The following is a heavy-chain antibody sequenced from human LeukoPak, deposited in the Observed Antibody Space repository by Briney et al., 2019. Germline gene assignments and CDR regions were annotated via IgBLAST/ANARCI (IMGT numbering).Heavy chain of an antibody. CDR2: ISSSSSYI. CDR3: TRDPRHFDS. V-gene: IGHV3-21*01. CDR1: GFTFSSYS. Sequence: GGSLRLSCAASGFTFSSYSMNWVRQAPGKGLEWVSSISSSSSYIYYSDSVKGRFTISRDNAKNSLYLQMSSLRVEDTAVYYCTRDPRHFDSCGQGTLVTVSS. J-gene: IGHJ5*01. D-gene: IGHD6-6*01.